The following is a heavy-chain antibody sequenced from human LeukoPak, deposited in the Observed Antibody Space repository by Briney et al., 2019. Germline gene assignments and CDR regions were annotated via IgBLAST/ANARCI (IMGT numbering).Heavy chain of an antibody. J-gene: IGHJ4*02. CDR2: IHYSGST. CDR1: GGSLSSYY. D-gene: IGHD6-13*01. V-gene: IGHV4-59*01. Sequence: SETLSLTCAVSGGSLSSYYWSWIRQPPGRGLEWIGSIHYSGSTSYNSSLTSRVTISIDTSKNQFSLKLSSVTPADTAVYYCARQVYSSSWSYYFEYWGQGFLVTVSS. CDR3: ARQVYSSSWSYYFEY.